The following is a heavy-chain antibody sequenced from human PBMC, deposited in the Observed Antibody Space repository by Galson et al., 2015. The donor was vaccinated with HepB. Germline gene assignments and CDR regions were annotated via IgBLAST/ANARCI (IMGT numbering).Heavy chain of an antibody. Sequence: SLRLSCAASGFTFSSYWMSWVRQAPGKGLEWVANIKQDGSAKYYVDSVKGRFTISRDNAKNSLYLQMNSLSAEDTAVYYCARDSGAYCGGDRYSYYYYYYGLDVWGQGPTVTVSS. J-gene: IGHJ6*02. V-gene: IGHV3-7*03. CDR3: ARDSGAYCGGDRYSYYYYYYGLDV. CDR1: GFTFSSYW. CDR2: IKQDGSAK. D-gene: IGHD2-21*02.